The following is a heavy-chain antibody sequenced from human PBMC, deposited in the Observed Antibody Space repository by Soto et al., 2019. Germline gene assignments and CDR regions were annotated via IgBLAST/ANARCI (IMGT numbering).Heavy chain of an antibody. V-gene: IGHV1-69*06. CDR1: GGTFSKYS. CDR3: ASTSYCNGSSCYSRNYYGMDV. Sequence: QVRLVQSGAEVKKPGSSVTVSCKVSGGTFSKYSLSWVRQTPGQGLEWMGGITPFVDTSNYAQRFLGRVTITADKSTNTACLEVSGLKSEDTALYFCASTSYCNGSSCYSRNYYGMDVWGQGTTVTVSS. D-gene: IGHD2-2*01. J-gene: IGHJ6*02. CDR2: ITPFVDTS.